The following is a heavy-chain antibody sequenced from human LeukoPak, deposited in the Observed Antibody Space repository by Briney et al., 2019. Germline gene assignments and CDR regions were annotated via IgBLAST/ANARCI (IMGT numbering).Heavy chain of an antibody. CDR3: ARLPDHYDSSGYY. J-gene: IGHJ4*02. D-gene: IGHD3-22*01. CDR1: GGSISSYY. Sequence: PSETLSPTCTVSGGSISSYYWSWIRQPPGKGLEWIGYIYYSGSTNYNPSLKSRVTISVDTSKNQFSLKLSSVTAADTAVYYCARLPDHYDSSGYYWGQGTLVTVSS. V-gene: IGHV4-59*01. CDR2: IYYSGST.